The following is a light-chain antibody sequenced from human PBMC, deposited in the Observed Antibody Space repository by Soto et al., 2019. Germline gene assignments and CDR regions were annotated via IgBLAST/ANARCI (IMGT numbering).Light chain of an antibody. CDR2: GVS. CDR3: GSYTDRTALV. V-gene: IGLV2-14*03. CDR1: SSDVVYAY. J-gene: IGLJ2*01. Sequence: QSALTQPASVSGSPGQSITISCTGSSSDVVYAYVSWYQQHPGKAPKLIIYGVSRRPSGVSDRFSGLKSDKTASLIISGLQPEDEADYYCGSYTDRTALVVGGGTKLTV.